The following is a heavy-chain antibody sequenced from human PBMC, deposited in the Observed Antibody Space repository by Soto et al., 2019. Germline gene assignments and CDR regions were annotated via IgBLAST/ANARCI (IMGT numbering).Heavy chain of an antibody. CDR3: ARGPTTDKVVP. Sequence: PSETLSLTCTVSGGSISGYYWSWIRQPPGKRLEWIGYIYYSGSTSYNPSLKSRVTISVETSMSQFSLTLSSVTAADTAMYYCARGPTTDKVVPWGQGILVTVPS. CDR1: GGSISGYY. CDR2: IYYSGST. J-gene: IGHJ5*02. V-gene: IGHV4-59*08.